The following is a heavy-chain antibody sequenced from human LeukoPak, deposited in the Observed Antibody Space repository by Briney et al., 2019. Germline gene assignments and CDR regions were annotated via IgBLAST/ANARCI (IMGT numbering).Heavy chain of an antibody. J-gene: IGHJ4*02. Sequence: GESLRLSCAAPVVTVTSNYVSWVREAPWKGPEWVEVLYSGGNTYYADSVKGRFTISRDNSENTLYLQMNSLRAEDTAVYYCARATGASDCSSISCYLDLWGQGTLVTVSS. CDR1: VVTVTSNY. CDR2: LYSGGNT. CDR3: ARATGASDCSSISCYLDL. D-gene: IGHD2-2*01. V-gene: IGHV3-53*01.